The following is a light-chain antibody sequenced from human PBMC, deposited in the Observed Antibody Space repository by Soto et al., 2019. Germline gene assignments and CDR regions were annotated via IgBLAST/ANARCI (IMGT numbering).Light chain of an antibody. Sequence: SYELTQPPSVSVAPGQTASFTCGGHNIWSKSVHWYQQKPGQAPILVIYDDDDRPSGIPGRFSGSNSGRAATLTISRVEAGDEADYYCQVWDSDTDHVVFGGGTKLTVL. CDR3: QVWDSDTDHVV. J-gene: IGLJ2*01. V-gene: IGLV3-21*02. CDR2: DDD. CDR1: NIWSKS.